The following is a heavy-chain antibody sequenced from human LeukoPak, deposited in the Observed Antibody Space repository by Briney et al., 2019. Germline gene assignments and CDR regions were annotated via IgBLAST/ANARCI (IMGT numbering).Heavy chain of an antibody. Sequence: ASVKVSCKASGYTFTGYYIHWVRQVPGQGLEWMGWINPNRGGTKYVQKFQGWVTMTRDTSISTAYMELSRLRSDDTAVYYCARALTYYDHKWYAFDIWGQGTMVTVSS. CDR1: GYTFTGYY. D-gene: IGHD3-22*01. CDR2: INPNRGGT. CDR3: ARALTYYDHKWYAFDI. J-gene: IGHJ3*02. V-gene: IGHV1-2*04.